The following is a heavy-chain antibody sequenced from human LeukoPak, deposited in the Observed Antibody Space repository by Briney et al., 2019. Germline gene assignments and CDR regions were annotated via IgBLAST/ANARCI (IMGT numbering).Heavy chain of an antibody. CDR3: ARDSKRKEWFGDRNWFDP. D-gene: IGHD3-10*01. CDR1: GGSISSYY. Sequence: SETLSLTCTVSGGSISSYYWSWIRQPAGKGLEWIGRIYTSGSTNYNPSLKSRVTMSVDTSKNQFSLKLSSVTAADTAVYYCARDSKRKEWFGDRNWFDPWGQGTLVTVSS. J-gene: IGHJ5*02. V-gene: IGHV4-4*07. CDR2: IYTSGST.